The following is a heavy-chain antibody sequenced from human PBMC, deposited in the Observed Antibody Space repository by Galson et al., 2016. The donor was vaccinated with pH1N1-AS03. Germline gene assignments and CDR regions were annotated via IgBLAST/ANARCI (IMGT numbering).Heavy chain of an antibody. J-gene: IGHJ4*02. CDR3: GRGVVSGGYIDS. Sequence: SVKVSCKASGDTFSSYPINWVRQAPGQGLEWMGGIIVLVGATNYAQKFQGRVTISADESTSTTYMEVASLTSEDTALYYCGRGVVSGGYIDSWGQGTLVTVSS. CDR2: IIVLVGAT. D-gene: IGHD3-3*01. CDR1: GDTFSSYP. V-gene: IGHV1-69*13.